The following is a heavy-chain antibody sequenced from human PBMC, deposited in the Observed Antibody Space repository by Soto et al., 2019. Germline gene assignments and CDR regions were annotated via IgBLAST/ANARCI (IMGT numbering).Heavy chain of an antibody. J-gene: IGHJ4*02. D-gene: IGHD1-26*01. V-gene: IGHV3-48*03. CDR1: GFTFSSYD. CDR2: ISSSGNTI. Sequence: PGGSLRLSCAASGFTFSSYDMNWVRQAPGKGLEWISYISSSGNTIYYADSLKGRFTISRDNAKNSLFLQMNSLRAEDTAVYYCARGTIVGATITYWGQGTLVTVSS. CDR3: ARGTIVGATITY.